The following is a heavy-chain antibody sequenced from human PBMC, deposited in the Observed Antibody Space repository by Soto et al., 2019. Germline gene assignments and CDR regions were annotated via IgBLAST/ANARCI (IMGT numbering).Heavy chain of an antibody. Sequence: GGSLRLSCAASGFTFSSYAMSWVRQAPGKGLEWVSAISGSGGSTYYADSVKGRFTISRDNSKNTLYLQMNSLRAEDTAVYYCAKDRHDYGDYGDAFDIWGQGTMVTVSS. CDR3: AKDRHDYGDYGDAFDI. D-gene: IGHD4-17*01. J-gene: IGHJ3*02. V-gene: IGHV3-23*01. CDR1: GFTFSSYA. CDR2: ISGSGGST.